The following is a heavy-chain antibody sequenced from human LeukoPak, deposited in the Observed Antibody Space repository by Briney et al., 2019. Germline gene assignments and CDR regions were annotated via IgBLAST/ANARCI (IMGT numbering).Heavy chain of an antibody. D-gene: IGHD3-9*01. J-gene: IGHJ4*02. Sequence: TSETLSLTCTVSGGSISSYYWSWIRQPPGKGLEWIGYIYYSGNTNYNPSFKSRLTISVDTSKKQFSLKLTSVTAADTAVYYCARSSYDILTGYYSFDYWGQGTLVTVSS. CDR1: GGSISSYY. CDR3: ARSSYDILTGYYSFDY. V-gene: IGHV4-59*08. CDR2: IYYSGNT.